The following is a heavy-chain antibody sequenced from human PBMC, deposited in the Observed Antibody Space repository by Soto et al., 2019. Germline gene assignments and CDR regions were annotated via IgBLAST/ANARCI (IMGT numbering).Heavy chain of an antibody. Sequence: KTSETLSLTCDVSSSSNANGHYWGWIRQPPGKGLEWLGCFHRSGPTYYGPSLKSRLAISVDMSKNRVSLSLTSVTAADTAIYYCINSQGLSRADSGGRGILVTVSS. D-gene: IGHD4-4*01. CDR2: FHRSGPT. J-gene: IGHJ5*01. CDR1: SSSNANGHY. CDR3: INSQGLSRADS. V-gene: IGHV4-38-2*01.